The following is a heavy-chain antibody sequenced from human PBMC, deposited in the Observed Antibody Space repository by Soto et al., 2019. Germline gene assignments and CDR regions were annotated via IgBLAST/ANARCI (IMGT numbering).Heavy chain of an antibody. V-gene: IGHV3-30-3*01. CDR2: ISYDGSNK. D-gene: IGHD3-9*01. J-gene: IGHJ6*02. CDR1: GFTFSSYA. CDR3: ARGPVLRYFDWLLRYYYYGMDV. Sequence: PGGSLRLSCAASGFTFSSYAMHWVRQAPGKGLEWVAVISYDGSNKYYADSVKGRFTISRDNSKNTLYLQMNSLRAEDTAVYYCARGPVLRYFDWLLRYYYYGMDVWGQGTTVTVSS.